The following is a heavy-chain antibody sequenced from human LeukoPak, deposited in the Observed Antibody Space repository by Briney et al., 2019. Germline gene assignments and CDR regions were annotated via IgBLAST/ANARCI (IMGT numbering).Heavy chain of an antibody. V-gene: IGHV1-69*13. CDR2: IIPIFGTA. D-gene: IGHD1-26*01. J-gene: IGHJ6*02. CDR3: AVYSGSYYGGGYYYYYGMDV. Sequence: GASVKVSCKASGFTFTSHDYNWVRQATGQGLEWMGGIIPIFGTANYAQKVQGRVTITADESTSTAYMELSSLRSEDTAVYYCAVYSGSYYGGGYYYYYGMDVWGQGTTVTVSS. CDR1: GFTFTSHD.